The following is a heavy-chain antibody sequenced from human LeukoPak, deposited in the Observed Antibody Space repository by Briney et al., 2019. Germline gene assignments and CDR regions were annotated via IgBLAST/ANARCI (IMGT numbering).Heavy chain of an antibody. CDR2: IHYNGYT. CDR1: GFTFSSYW. CDR3: ARHEGSYYDKSGYTFDY. V-gene: IGHV4-39*01. J-gene: IGHJ4*02. D-gene: IGHD3-22*01. Sequence: GSLRLSCAASGFTFSSYWMSWVRQPPGKGLEWIGSIHYNGYTYYNPSLKSRVTISVDTSKNQISLKLSSVTAADRAVYFCARHEGSYYDKSGYTFDYWDQGTLVTVSS.